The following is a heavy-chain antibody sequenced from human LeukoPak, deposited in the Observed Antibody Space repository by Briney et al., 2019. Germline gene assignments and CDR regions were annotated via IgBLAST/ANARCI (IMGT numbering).Heavy chain of an antibody. CDR2: IHTSGNS. V-gene: IGHV4-4*07. CDR1: GGSISTYY. J-gene: IGHJ4*02. CDR3: ARDRYYYDSSGKIFFDY. D-gene: IGHD3-22*01. Sequence: PSETLSLTCTVSGGSISTYYWSWIRQPAGKGLEWIGRIHTSGNSDYNPSLKSRVTMSVDTSKNQFSLKVRSVTAADTAVYYCARDRYYYDSSGKIFFDYWGQGTLVTVSS.